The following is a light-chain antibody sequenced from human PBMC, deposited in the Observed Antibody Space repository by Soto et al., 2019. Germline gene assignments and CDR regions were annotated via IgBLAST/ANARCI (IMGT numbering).Light chain of an antibody. V-gene: IGKV3-11*01. CDR2: GAS. J-gene: IGKJ5*01. CDR3: HHRGNGIT. Sequence: EIVMTQSPATLSGSPGERATRSCRASQSISSNLAWYQQKPGQAPRLLIFGASSRATGIPARFSGSGSGTDFTLTISSLEPEDFAVYYSHHRGNGITFGHVTRLEI. CDR1: QSISSN.